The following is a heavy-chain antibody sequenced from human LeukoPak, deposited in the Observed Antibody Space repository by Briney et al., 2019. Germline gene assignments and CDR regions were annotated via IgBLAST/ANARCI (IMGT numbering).Heavy chain of an antibody. CDR3: ARSVVTPDH. D-gene: IGHD2-21*02. V-gene: IGHV4-39*01. Sequence: PSETLSLTCTVSGGSISSSSYYWGWIRQPPGKGLEWIGSIYYSGSTYYNPSLKSRVTISVDTSKNQFSLKLSSVTAADTAVYYCARSVVTPDHWGQGTLVTVSS. CDR2: IYYSGST. J-gene: IGHJ5*02. CDR1: GGSISSSSYY.